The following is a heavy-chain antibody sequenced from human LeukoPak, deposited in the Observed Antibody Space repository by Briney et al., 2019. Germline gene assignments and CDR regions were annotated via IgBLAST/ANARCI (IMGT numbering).Heavy chain of an antibody. CDR1: GGSISSSSYY. V-gene: IGHV4-39*01. CDR3: ARLYYDSSGYYQICYFDY. CDR2: IYYSGST. D-gene: IGHD3-22*01. J-gene: IGHJ4*02. Sequence: SETLSLTCTVSGGSISSSSYYWGWIRQPPGKGLEWIGSIYYSGSTYYNPSLKSRVTISVDTSKNQFSLNLSSVTAADTAVYYCARLYYDSSGYYQICYFDYWGQGPLVTVSS.